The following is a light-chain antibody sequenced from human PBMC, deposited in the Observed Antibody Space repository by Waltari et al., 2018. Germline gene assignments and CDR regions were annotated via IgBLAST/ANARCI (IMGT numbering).Light chain of an antibody. Sequence: SSELTQDPVVSVAMGQTVRITCQGDSLRRYYASWYQQRPGQAPILVMFDKNNRPSGVPDRFSGSSSDNSASLTISRVEAGDEARYYCHVWHPHVDPGVFGTGTEVTVL. V-gene: IGLV3-19*01. CDR3: HVWHPHVDPGV. CDR1: SLRRYY. CDR2: DKN. J-gene: IGLJ1*01.